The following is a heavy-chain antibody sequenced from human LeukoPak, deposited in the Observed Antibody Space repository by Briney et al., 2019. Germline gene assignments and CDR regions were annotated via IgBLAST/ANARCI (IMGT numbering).Heavy chain of an antibody. CDR3: ANQQGDYDPYDY. Sequence: GGSLRLSCAASGFTFSSYGMHWVRQAPGKGLEWVAFIRYDGSNKYYADSVKGRFTISRDNSKNTLYLQMNSLRAEDTAVYYCANQQGDYDPYDYWGQGTLVTVSS. V-gene: IGHV3-30*02. CDR1: GFTFSSYG. CDR2: IRYDGSNK. D-gene: IGHD4-17*01. J-gene: IGHJ4*02.